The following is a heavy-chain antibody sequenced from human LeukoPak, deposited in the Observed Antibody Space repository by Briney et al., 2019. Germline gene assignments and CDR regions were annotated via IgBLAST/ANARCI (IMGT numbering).Heavy chain of an antibody. Sequence: SETLSLTCTVSGASISSSSYYWGWIRQPPGKGLEWIGSIYYSGSTYYNPSLKSRVTISVDTSKNQFSLKLSSVTAADTAVYYCARHEDGSGWSQDTFDSWGQGTIVTVSS. J-gene: IGHJ3*01. CDR2: IYYSGST. CDR1: GASISSSSYY. V-gene: IGHV4-39*01. CDR3: ARHEDGSGWSQDTFDS. D-gene: IGHD6-19*01.